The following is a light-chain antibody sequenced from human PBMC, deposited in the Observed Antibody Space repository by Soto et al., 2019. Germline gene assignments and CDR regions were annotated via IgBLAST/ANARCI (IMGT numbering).Light chain of an antibody. V-gene: IGKV3-20*01. J-gene: IGKJ1*01. Sequence: EIVLTQSPGTLSLSPGDRATLSCRASQSVSSKYLAWYQQRRGQPPRLLIYLASTRAPGIPDRFGGSGSGTVFTLTISRLQPEEFAVYYCQQYGNSPRTCGQGTKVEVK. CDR3: QQYGNSPRT. CDR2: LAS. CDR1: QSVSSKY.